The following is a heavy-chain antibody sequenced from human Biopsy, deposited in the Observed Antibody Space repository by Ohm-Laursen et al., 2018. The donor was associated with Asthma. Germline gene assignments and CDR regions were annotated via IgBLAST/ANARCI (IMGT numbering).Heavy chain of an antibody. J-gene: IGHJ6*02. CDR2: ISFDGIHK. V-gene: IGHV3-30*03. CDR1: GFTFSSFG. D-gene: IGHD1-26*01. Sequence: SLRLSCTASGFTFSSFGMHWVRQAPGKGLEWVAVISFDGIHKYYADSVKGRYTVSRDNSQNTLNLEMTSLKAEDTALYYCARGAVGRSLVFFYYGMDVWGQGTTVTVSS. CDR3: ARGAVGRSLVFFYYGMDV.